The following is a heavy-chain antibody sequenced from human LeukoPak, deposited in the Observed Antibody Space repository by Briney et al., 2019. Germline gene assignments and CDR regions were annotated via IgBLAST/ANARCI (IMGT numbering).Heavy chain of an antibody. CDR3: ARGTSGTTAYYYYMDV. CDR2: IYSGGRT. V-gene: IGHV3-53*01. Sequence: GGSLRLSCAASGFTVSRNYMNWVRQAPGKGLEWVSIIYSGGRTYYADSVKGRFTISRDNSKNILYLQMNSLRAEDTAVYYCARGTSGTTAYYYYMDVWGKGTTVTISS. CDR1: GFTVSRNY. D-gene: IGHD1-1*01. J-gene: IGHJ6*03.